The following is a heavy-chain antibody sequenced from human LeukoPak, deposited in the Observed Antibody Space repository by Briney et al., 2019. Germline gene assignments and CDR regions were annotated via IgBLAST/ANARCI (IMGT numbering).Heavy chain of an antibody. CDR2: INSDGSST. CDR1: GFTFSSYW. Sequence: GGSLRLSCAASGFTFSSYWMHWVRQAPGKGLVWVSRINSDGSSTSYADSVKGRFTISRDNAKNTLYLQMNSLRAEDTAVYYCARGVGYCSSTSCYWWFDPWGQGTLVTVPS. CDR3: ARGVGYCSSTSCYWWFDP. J-gene: IGHJ5*02. V-gene: IGHV3-74*01. D-gene: IGHD2-2*01.